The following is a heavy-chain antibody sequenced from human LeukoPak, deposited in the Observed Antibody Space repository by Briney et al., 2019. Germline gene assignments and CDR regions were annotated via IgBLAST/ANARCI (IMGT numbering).Heavy chain of an antibody. Sequence: SVKVSCKASGGTFSSYAISWVRQAPGQGLEWMGGIIPIFGTANYAQKFRGRVTITADESTSTAYMELSSLRSEDTAVYYCARDARYYYDSSGYWVPFDYWGQGTLVTVSS. CDR2: IIPIFGTA. J-gene: IGHJ4*02. CDR3: ARDARYYYDSSGYWVPFDY. V-gene: IGHV1-69*13. D-gene: IGHD3-22*01. CDR1: GGTFSSYA.